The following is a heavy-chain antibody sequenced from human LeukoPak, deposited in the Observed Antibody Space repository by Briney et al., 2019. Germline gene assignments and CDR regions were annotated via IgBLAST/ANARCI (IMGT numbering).Heavy chain of an antibody. J-gene: IGHJ5*02. CDR3: ARLVPAAMSSP. CDR2: ISSSSSYI. Sequence: GGSLRLSCAASGFTFSSYSMNWVRQAPGKGLEWVSSISSSSSYIYYADSVKGRFTISRDNAKNSLYLQMNSLRAEDTAVYYCARLVPAAMSSPWGQGTLVTVSS. CDR1: GFTFSSYS. D-gene: IGHD2-2*01. V-gene: IGHV3-21*01.